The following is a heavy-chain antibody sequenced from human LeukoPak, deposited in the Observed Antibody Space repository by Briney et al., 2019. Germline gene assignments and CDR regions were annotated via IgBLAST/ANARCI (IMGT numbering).Heavy chain of an antibody. CDR2: CATTGDT. J-gene: IGHJ4*02. Sequence: TGGSLRLSCAASRFTFSTYALGWVRQTPARGLEWVSTCATTGDTYYADSVKGRFTISRDNSENTLYLQMNALRAEDTAVYYCARRVLGAVGFFDYWGQGALVTVSS. CDR3: ARRVLGAVGFFDY. D-gene: IGHD3-10*01. V-gene: IGHV3-23*01. CDR1: RFTFSTYA.